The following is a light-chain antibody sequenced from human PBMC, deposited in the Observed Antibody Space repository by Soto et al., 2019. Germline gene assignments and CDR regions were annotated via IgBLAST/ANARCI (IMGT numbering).Light chain of an antibody. CDR3: QQYGSLWT. V-gene: IGKV3-20*01. CDR2: GAS. CDR1: QSVSSNY. Sequence: ELVLTQSPGTLSLSTGERATLSCMASQSVSSNYLAWYQQKPGQAPRLLIYGASSRATDIPDRFSGSGSGTDFTLTISRLEPEDFAVYYCQQYGSLWTFGQGTKVDIK. J-gene: IGKJ1*01.